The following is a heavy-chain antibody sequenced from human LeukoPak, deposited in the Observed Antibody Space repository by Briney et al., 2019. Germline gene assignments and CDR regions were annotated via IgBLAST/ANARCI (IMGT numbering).Heavy chain of an antibody. Sequence: PGGSLRLSCAASGFTFSSYGMHWVRQAPGKGLEWVAVISYDGSNKYYADSVKGRFTISRDNSKNTLYLQMNSLRAEDTAVYYCARDIWDSSGWYYYYYGMDVWGQGTTVTVSS. CDR2: ISYDGSNK. D-gene: IGHD6-19*01. V-gene: IGHV3-30*03. J-gene: IGHJ6*02. CDR1: GFTFSSYG. CDR3: ARDIWDSSGWYYYYYGMDV.